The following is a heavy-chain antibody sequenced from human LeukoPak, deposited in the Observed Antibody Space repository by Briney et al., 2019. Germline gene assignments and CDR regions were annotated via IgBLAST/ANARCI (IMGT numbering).Heavy chain of an antibody. CDR1: GGSISIYY. CDR2: IHSSGTT. CDR3: ARHYYGSENYYFDF. D-gene: IGHD3-10*01. Sequence: SETLSLTCTVSGGSISIYYWSWIRQPAGKGLEWIGRIHSSGTTNYKSSLKSRVTILVDTPRNQFSLKLTSVTAADTAVYYCARHYYGSENYYFDFWGQGTLVTVSS. J-gene: IGHJ4*02. V-gene: IGHV4-4*07.